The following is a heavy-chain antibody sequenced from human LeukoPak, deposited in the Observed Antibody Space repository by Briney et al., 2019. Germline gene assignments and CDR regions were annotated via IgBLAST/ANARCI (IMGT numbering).Heavy chain of an antibody. CDR1: GSTFSSYW. D-gene: IGHD5-24*01. CDR3: ARQGRDGYNSH. Sequence: GGSLRLSCAASGSTFSSYWMSWVRQAPGKGLEWVANIKQDGSEKYYVDSVKGRFTISRDNAKNSLYLQMNSLRAEDTAVYYCARQGRDGYNSHWGQGTLVTVSS. CDR2: IKQDGSEK. V-gene: IGHV3-7*01. J-gene: IGHJ4*02.